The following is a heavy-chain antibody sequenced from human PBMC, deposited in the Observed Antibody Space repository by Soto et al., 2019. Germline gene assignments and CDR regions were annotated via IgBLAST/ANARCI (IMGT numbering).Heavy chain of an antibody. CDR1: GFTFSSYS. CDR2: ISSSSSTI. D-gene: IGHD2-15*01. Sequence: GGSLRLSCAASGFTFSSYSMNWVRQAPGKGLEWVSYISSSSSTIYYADSVKGRFTISRDNAKNSLYLQMNSLRDEDTAVYYCARDQRRWLQLEDHYCYYGMDVWGQGTTVTVSS. J-gene: IGHJ6*02. V-gene: IGHV3-48*02. CDR3: ARDQRRWLQLEDHYCYYGMDV.